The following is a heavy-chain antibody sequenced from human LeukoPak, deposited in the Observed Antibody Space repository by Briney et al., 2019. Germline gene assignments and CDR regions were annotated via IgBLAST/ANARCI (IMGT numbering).Heavy chain of an antibody. D-gene: IGHD2-2*01. Sequence: SQTLSLTCTVSGGSISSGGYYWSWIRQHPGKGLEWIGYIYYSGSTYYIPSLKSRVTISVDTSKNQFSLKLSSVTAADTAVYYCAREGPIGYCSSTSCYGMDVWGQGTTVTVSS. V-gene: IGHV4-31*03. J-gene: IGHJ6*02. CDR2: IYYSGST. CDR1: GGSISSGGYY. CDR3: AREGPIGYCSSTSCYGMDV.